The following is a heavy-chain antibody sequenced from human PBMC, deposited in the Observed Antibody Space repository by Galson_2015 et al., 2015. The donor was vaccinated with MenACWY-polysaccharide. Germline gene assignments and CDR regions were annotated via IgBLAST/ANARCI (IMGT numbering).Heavy chain of an antibody. Sequence: SETLSLTCAVSGYSISSGYYWGWIQQPPGKGLERIGSIYHSGSTYYNPSLKSRVTISVDTSKNQFSLKLSSVTAADTAVYYCARVEKYSGSYYILHWGQGTLVTVSS. CDR1: GYSISSGYY. D-gene: IGHD1-26*01. CDR3: ARVEKYSGSYYILH. CDR2: IYHSGST. J-gene: IGHJ4*02. V-gene: IGHV4-38-2*01.